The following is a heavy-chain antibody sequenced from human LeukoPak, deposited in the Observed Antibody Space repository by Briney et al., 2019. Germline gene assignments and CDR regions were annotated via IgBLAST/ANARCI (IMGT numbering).Heavy chain of an antibody. CDR1: GFTFSSYS. CDR2: ISSSSSTI. V-gene: IGHV3-48*04. J-gene: IGHJ6*02. CDR3: ARDPRSGYGYYYYYGMDV. Sequence: GGSLRLCCAASGFTFSSYSMNWVRQAPGKGLEWVSYISSSSSTIYYADSVKGRFTISRDNAKNSLYLQMNSLRAEDTAVYYCARDPRSGYGYYYYYGMDVWGQGTTVTVSS. D-gene: IGHD5-12*01.